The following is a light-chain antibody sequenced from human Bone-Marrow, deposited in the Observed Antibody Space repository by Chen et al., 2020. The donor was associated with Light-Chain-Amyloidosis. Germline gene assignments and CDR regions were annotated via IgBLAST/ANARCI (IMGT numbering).Light chain of an antibody. V-gene: IGLV3-21*02. J-gene: IGLJ3*02. CDR2: DAS. CDR1: NSGSTS. CDR3: QVWDRSSDRPV. Sequence: SYVLTQPSSVSVAPGQTATIACGGNNSGSTSVDWYQQTPGQAPLLVVYDASDRPSGIPARLSGSNSGTTAPLPIRRGEAGDEADYVCQVWDRSSDRPVFGGGTKLTVL.